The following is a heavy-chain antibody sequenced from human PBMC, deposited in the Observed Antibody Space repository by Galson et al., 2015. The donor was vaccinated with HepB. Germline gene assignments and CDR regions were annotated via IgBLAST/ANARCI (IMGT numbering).Heavy chain of an antibody. CDR3: TRELEQWLPVDY. CDR1: GFTFGDYA. V-gene: IGHV3-49*04. CDR2: IRSKAYGGTT. Sequence: SLRLSCAASGFTFGDYAMSWVRQAPGKGLEWVGFIRSKAYGGTTEYAASVKGRFTISRDDSKSIAYLQMNSLKTEDTAVYYCTRELEQWLPVDYWGQGTLVTVSS. D-gene: IGHD6-19*01. J-gene: IGHJ4*02.